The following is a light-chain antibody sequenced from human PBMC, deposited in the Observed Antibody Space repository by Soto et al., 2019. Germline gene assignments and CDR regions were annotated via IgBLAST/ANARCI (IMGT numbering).Light chain of an antibody. V-gene: IGLV2-14*01. CDR2: EVS. CDR3: SSYTSSSTYV. CDR1: SSDVGGYNY. Sequence: QSVLTQPASVSGSPGQSITISCTGTSSDVGGYNYVSWYQQHPGKAPKLMIYEVSNRPSGVSNRFSGSNSGNTASLTISGLQDEDEADYYCSSYTSSSTYVFGNGTKVTAL. J-gene: IGLJ1*01.